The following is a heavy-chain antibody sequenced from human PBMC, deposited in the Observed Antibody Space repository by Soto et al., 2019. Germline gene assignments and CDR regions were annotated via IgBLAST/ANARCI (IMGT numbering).Heavy chain of an antibody. Sequence: GESLKISCNGSGYNFAGYWIAWVREMPGKGLELMGIIYPSDSDTRYRPSFQGQVTISADKSISSAYLQWSSLRASDTAMYYCARGGVSTRTFDYWGQGTPVTVSS. CDR1: GYNFAGYW. CDR2: IYPSDSDT. J-gene: IGHJ4*02. D-gene: IGHD3-3*01. CDR3: ARGGVSTRTFDY. V-gene: IGHV5-51*01.